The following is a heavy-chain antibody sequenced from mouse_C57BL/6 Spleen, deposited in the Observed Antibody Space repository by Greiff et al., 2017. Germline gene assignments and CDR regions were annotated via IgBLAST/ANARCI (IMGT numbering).Heavy chain of an antibody. CDR1: GYAFSSYW. V-gene: IGHV1-80*01. CDR3: ARGDDYDGFDY. Sequence: VQLQESGAELVKPGASVKISCKASGYAFSSYWMNWVKQRPGKGLEWIGQIYPGDGDTNYNGKFKGKATLTADKSSSTAYMQLSSLTSEDSAVYFCARGDDYDGFDYWGQGTTLTVSS. D-gene: IGHD2-4*01. J-gene: IGHJ2*01. CDR2: IYPGDGDT.